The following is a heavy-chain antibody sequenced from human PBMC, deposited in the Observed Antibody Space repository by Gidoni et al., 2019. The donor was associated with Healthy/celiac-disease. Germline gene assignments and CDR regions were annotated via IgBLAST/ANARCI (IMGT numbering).Heavy chain of an antibody. J-gene: IGHJ4*02. Sequence: EVQLVESGGGLVQPGGSLRLSCAASGFTFSSYSMNWVRQAPGKGLEWVSYISSSSSTIYYADSVKGRFTISRDNAKNSLYLQMNSLRAEDTAVYYCARVTRLRYCSSTSCYAPDYWGQGTLVTVSS. CDR3: ARVTRLRYCSSTSCYAPDY. V-gene: IGHV3-48*01. CDR1: GFTFSSYS. CDR2: ISSSSSTI. D-gene: IGHD2-2*01.